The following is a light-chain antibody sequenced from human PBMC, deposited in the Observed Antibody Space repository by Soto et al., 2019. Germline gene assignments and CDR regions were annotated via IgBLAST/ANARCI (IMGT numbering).Light chain of an antibody. J-gene: IGLJ1*01. Sequence: SVLTQPASVSGSPGQSIAISFTGTNSDIGGYNFVSWYQQHPGKAPKLMIFEVTYRPSWISNRFSGSKSGNTASLTISGLQADDEADYYCSSYTNRNTYVFGSGTKVTVL. V-gene: IGLV2-14*01. CDR3: SSYTNRNTYV. CDR2: EVT. CDR1: NSDIGGYNF.